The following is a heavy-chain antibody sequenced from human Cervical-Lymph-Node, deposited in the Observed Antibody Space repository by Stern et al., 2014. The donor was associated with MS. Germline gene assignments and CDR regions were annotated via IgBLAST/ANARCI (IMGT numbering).Heavy chain of an antibody. CDR3: SRDADGYSLVFGY. D-gene: IGHD5-24*01. CDR2: IPNIGTT. V-gene: IGHV4-30-4*01. Sequence: QVQLQASGPGLVKPSQTLSLTCAVTGGTISSAEYYWSWIRPSPGQGLEWIGCIPNIGTTYYNPSLKSRVTRSVDTSKNQFSLKLRSVTAADTAVYYCSRDADGYSLVFGYWGRGTLVTVSS. J-gene: IGHJ4*02. CDR1: GGTISSAEYY.